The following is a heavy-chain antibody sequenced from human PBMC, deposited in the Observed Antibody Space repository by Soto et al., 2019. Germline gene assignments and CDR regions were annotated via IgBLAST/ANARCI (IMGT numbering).Heavy chain of an antibody. CDR2: IYSGGST. D-gene: IGHD5-18*01. CDR1: GFTVSSNY. Sequence: GGSLRLSCAASGFTVSSNYMSWVRQAPGKGLEWVSVIYSGGSTYYADSVKGRFTISRDNSKNTLYLQMNSLRAEDTAVYYCAKDGGYSYGYSPRYYYGMDVWGQGTTVTVSS. CDR3: AKDGGYSYGYSPRYYYGMDV. V-gene: IGHV3-66*01. J-gene: IGHJ6*02.